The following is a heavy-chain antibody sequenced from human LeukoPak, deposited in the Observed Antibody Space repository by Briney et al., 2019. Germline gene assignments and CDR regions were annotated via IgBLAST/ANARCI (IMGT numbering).Heavy chain of an antibody. CDR2: ISWNSGSI. Sequence: GRSLRLSCAASGFTFDDYAMHWVRQAPGKGLEWVSGISWNSGSIGYADSVKGRFTISRDNAKNSLFLQMDSLRTEDTALYYCAKDQTYSGSYQGIFDYWGQGTLVTVSS. CDR1: GFTFDDYA. D-gene: IGHD1-26*01. CDR3: AKDQTYSGSYQGIFDY. V-gene: IGHV3-9*01. J-gene: IGHJ4*02.